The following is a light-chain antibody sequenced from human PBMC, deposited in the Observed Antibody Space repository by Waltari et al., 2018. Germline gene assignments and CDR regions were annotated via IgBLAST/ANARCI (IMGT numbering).Light chain of an antibody. CDR1: SSDIGSYNL. V-gene: IGLV2-23*02. CDR3: CSYAGSSTFVV. J-gene: IGLJ2*01. CDR2: EVS. Sequence: QSALTQPASVSGSPGQSIIISCTGTSSDIGSYNLVSWYQQHPGKAPKLMIYEVSKRPSGVSNRFPGSKSGKTASLTISGLQAEDEADYYCCSYAGSSTFVVFGGGTKLTVL.